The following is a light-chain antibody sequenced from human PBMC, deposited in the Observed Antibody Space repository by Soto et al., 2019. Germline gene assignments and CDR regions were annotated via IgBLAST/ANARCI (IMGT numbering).Light chain of an antibody. V-gene: IGLV2-14*01. CDR1: SSDVGGYNY. Sequence: QSALTQPASVSGSPGQSITISCTGTSSDVGGYNYVSWYQQHPGKAPKLMIYEVSNRPSGVSNRFSGSKSGNTASLTISGFQAEDEADYYCSSYTSSSNYVFGTGTKLTVL. CDR3: SSYTSSSNYV. CDR2: EVS. J-gene: IGLJ1*01.